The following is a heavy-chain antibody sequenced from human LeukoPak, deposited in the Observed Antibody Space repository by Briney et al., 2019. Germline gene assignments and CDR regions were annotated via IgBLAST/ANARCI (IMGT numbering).Heavy chain of an antibody. J-gene: IGHJ4*02. D-gene: IGHD2-2*01. Sequence: SETLSPTCTVSGGSISSSSYYWGWISQPPGKGLEWIGSIYYSGSTYYNPSLKSRVTISVDTSKNQFSLKLSSVTAADTAVYYCARQLGYCSSTSCYADKVDYWGQGTLVTVSS. CDR2: IYYSGST. CDR1: GGSISSSSYY. V-gene: IGHV4-39*01. CDR3: ARQLGYCSSTSCYADKVDY.